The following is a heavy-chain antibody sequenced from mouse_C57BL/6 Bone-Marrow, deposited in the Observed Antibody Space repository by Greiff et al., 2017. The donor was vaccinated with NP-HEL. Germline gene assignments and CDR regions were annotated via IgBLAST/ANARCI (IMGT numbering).Heavy chain of an antibody. Sequence: VQLQQSGPELVKPGDSVKISCKASGYSFTGYFMNWVMQSHGKSLEWIGRINPYNGDTFYNQKFKGKATLTVDKSSSTAHMELRSLTSEDSAFYYCARSAYYYGSSYALRYWGQGTSVTVSS. CDR1: GYSFTGYF. CDR2: INPYNGDT. D-gene: IGHD1-1*01. J-gene: IGHJ4*01. CDR3: ARSAYYYGSSYALRY. V-gene: IGHV1-20*01.